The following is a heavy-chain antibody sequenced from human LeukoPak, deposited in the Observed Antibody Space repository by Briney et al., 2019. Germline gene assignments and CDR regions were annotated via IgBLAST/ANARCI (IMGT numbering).Heavy chain of an antibody. V-gene: IGHV3-11*01. CDR2: ISSSGSAI. Sequence: PGGSLRLSCAASGFTFSDYYMSWIRQAPGRGLEWVSYISSSGSAIYYADSVKGRFTISRDNAKNSLYLQMNSLRAEDTAVYYCARDYAWFGELLPGYYYGMDVWGQGTTVTVSS. CDR1: GFTFSDYY. J-gene: IGHJ6*02. CDR3: ARDYAWFGELLPGYYYGMDV. D-gene: IGHD3-10*01.